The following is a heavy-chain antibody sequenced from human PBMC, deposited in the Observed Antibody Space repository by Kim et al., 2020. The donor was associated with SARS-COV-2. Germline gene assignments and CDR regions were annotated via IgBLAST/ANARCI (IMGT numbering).Heavy chain of an antibody. CDR2: IYYSGST. CDR1: GGSISSYY. CDR3: ARDGRYCSGGSCYLL. J-gene: IGHJ4*02. D-gene: IGHD2-15*01. Sequence: SETLSLTCTVSGGSISSYYWSWIRQPPGKGLERIGYIYYSGSTNYNPSLKSRVTISVDTSKNQFSLKLSSVTAADTAVYYCARDGRYCSGGSCYLLWGQGTLVTVSS. V-gene: IGHV4-59*01.